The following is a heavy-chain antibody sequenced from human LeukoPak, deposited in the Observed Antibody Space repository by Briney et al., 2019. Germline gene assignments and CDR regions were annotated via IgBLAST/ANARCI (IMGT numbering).Heavy chain of an antibody. D-gene: IGHD3-9*01. J-gene: IGHJ3*01. CDR2: IRNDGSNK. Sequence: GGSLRLSCAASGFTFSSYGMHWVRQAPGKGLEWVAFIRNDGSNKYYADSVKGRFTISRDNSKNMVYLQMNSLSAEDTAVYYCAKGPNYDILTGWRKTYNGFDVWGQGTMVTVSS. CDR1: GFTFSSYG. V-gene: IGHV3-30*02. CDR3: AKGPNYDILTGWRKTYNGFDV.